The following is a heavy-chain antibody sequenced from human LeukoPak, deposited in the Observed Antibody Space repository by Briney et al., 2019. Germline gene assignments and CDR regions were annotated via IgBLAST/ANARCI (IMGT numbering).Heavy chain of an antibody. D-gene: IGHD2-2*01. V-gene: IGHV4-31*11. CDR1: GGSISSGTHY. J-gene: IGHJ6*02. CDR3: ASTHCASPSCYSYYYSGLDV. Sequence: SETLSLTCAVSGGSISSGTHYWNWIRQHPGQGLEWIRHIYNTGSAYYNPSLMSRVSISIDTSENQFSLKLSSVTAADTAVYYCASTHCASPSCYSYYYSGLDVWGQGTTVIVSS. CDR2: IYNTGSA.